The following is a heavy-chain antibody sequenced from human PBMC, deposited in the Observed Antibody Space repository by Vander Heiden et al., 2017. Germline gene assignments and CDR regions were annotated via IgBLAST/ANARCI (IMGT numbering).Heavy chain of an antibody. Sequence: EVQLVESGGGLVQPGGSLKLSGAASGFTFSGSAMHGVRQASGKGLEGVGRIRSKANSYATAYAASVKGRFTIARDDSKNTAYLQMNSLKTEDTAVYYCTSSVVVPEDYFDYWGQGTLVTVSS. CDR1: GFTFSGSA. D-gene: IGHD2-2*01. CDR2: IRSKANSYAT. CDR3: TSSVVVPEDYFDY. J-gene: IGHJ4*02. V-gene: IGHV3-73*02.